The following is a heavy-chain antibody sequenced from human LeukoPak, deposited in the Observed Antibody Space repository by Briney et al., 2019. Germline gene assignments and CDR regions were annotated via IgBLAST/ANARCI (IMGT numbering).Heavy chain of an antibody. D-gene: IGHD1-26*01. CDR3: ARAKSGSYYYFDY. J-gene: IGHJ4*02. Sequence: GGSLRLSCAASGFTVSSNYMSLVRQAPGKELEWLSVIYSGGSTYYADSVKGRFTIYRHNSKNTLYLQMNSLRAEDTAVYYCARAKSGSYYYFDYWGQGTLVTVSS. CDR2: IYSGGST. CDR1: GFTVSSNY. V-gene: IGHV3-53*04.